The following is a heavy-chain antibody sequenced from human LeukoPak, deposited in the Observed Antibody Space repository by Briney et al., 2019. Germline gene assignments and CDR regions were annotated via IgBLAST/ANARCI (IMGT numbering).Heavy chain of an antibody. CDR3: ARRYSSSWYRFDP. Sequence: PSETLSLACTVSGGSISSYYWSWIRQPPGKGLEWIGYIYYSGSSNYNPSLKSRVTISVDTSKNQFSLKLSSVTAADTAVYYCARRYSSSWYRFDPWGQGTLVTVSS. V-gene: IGHV4-59*12. D-gene: IGHD6-13*01. CDR1: GGSISSYY. CDR2: IYYSGSS. J-gene: IGHJ5*02.